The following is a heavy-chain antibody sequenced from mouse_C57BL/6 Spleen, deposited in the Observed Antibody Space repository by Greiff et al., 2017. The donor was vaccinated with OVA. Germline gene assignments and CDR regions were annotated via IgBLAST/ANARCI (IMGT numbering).Heavy chain of an antibody. CDR2: ISSGGDYI. CDR1: GFTFSSYA. J-gene: IGHJ1*03. V-gene: IGHV5-9-1*02. CDR3: TRDPITTVVATGYFDV. D-gene: IGHD1-1*01. Sequence: DVQLVESGEGLVKPGGSLKLSCAASGFTFSSYAMSWVRQTPEKRLEWVAYISSGGDYIYYADTVKGRFTISRDNARNTLYLQMSSLKSEDTAMYYCTRDPITTVVATGYFDVWGTGTTVTVSS.